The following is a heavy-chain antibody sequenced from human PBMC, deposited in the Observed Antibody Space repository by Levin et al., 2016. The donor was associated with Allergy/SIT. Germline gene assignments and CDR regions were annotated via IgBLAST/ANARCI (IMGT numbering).Heavy chain of an antibody. Sequence: SETLSLTCTVSGASISDSSHYWSWIRHHPGKGLEWIGYIYTSGGTRYNPSLKSRVTISVDTSKSHFSLNLNSVTAADTAVYYCARGPYGSGSYLFDYWGQGTLVTVSS. CDR1: GASISDSSHY. CDR2: IYTSGGT. J-gene: IGHJ4*02. V-gene: IGHV4-31*03. CDR3: ARGPYGSGSYLFDY. D-gene: IGHD3-10*01.